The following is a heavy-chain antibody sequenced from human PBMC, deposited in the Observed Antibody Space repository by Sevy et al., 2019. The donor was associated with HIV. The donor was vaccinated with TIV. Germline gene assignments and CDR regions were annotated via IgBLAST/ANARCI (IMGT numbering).Heavy chain of an antibody. D-gene: IGHD3-22*01. CDR3: TRGYYYDSSGYYDY. J-gene: IGHJ4*02. V-gene: IGHV3-49*03. CDR2: IRSKDYGGAT. Sequence: GGSLRLSCTGSGFTFSDYAMSWFRQAPGMGLEWVGFIRSKDYGGATEYAASVKGRFTISRDDSKSIADLQMNSLKTEDTAVYYCTRGYYYDSSGYYDYWGQGTLVTVSS. CDR1: GFTFSDYA.